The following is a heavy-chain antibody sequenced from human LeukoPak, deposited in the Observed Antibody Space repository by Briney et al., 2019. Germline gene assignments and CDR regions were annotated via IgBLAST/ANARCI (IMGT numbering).Heavy chain of an antibody. CDR3: ARGYEDTAMAQFDY. Sequence: TGGSLRLSCAASGFTFSSYAMHWVRQAPGKGLEWVAVISYDGSNKYYADSVKGRFTISRDNSKNTLYLQMNSLRAEDTAVYYCARGYEDTAMAQFDYWGQGTLVTVSS. CDR1: GFTFSSYA. CDR2: ISYDGSNK. D-gene: IGHD5-18*01. V-gene: IGHV3-30-3*01. J-gene: IGHJ4*02.